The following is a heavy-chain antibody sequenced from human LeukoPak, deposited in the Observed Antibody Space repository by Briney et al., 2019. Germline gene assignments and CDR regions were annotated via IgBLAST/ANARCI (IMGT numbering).Heavy chain of an antibody. CDR3: ARDRDDSSGGGFQH. J-gene: IGHJ1*01. CDR1: GYTFTDYY. D-gene: IGHD3-22*01. CDR2: INLNSGGT. V-gene: IGHV1-2*02. Sequence: ASVTVSCKASGYTFTDYYMEWVRQAPAQGLEWMGWINLNSGGTNYAQKFQGRVTMTRDTSISTAYMELSRLRSDDTAVYYCARDRDDSSGGGFQHWGQGTLVTVSS.